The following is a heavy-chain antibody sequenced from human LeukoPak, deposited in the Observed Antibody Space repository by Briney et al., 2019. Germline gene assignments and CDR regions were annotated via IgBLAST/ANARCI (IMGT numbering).Heavy chain of an antibody. CDR2: MNPNSGST. D-gene: IGHD3-3*01. J-gene: IGHJ6*02. CDR1: LYTFTSYD. CDR3: ARVLSEYDFWSGYYTGWGYYYYYGMDV. V-gene: IGHV1-8*01. Sequence: ASVKVSCQASLYTFTSYDFNWVRQATRQGLAWMGWMNPNSGSTGYAHKYHARLTMTRNTSISTAYMELSSLRSEDTAVYYCARVLSEYDFWSGYYTGWGYYYYYGMDVWGQGTTVTVSS.